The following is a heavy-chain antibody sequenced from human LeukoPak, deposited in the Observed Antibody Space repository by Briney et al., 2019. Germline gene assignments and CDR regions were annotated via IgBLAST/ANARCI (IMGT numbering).Heavy chain of an antibody. V-gene: IGHV4-34*01. CDR2: IRHSGST. CDR1: GGSFNDYY. Sequence: SETLSLTCDVSGGSFNDYYWSWIRQAPGKGLEWIGEIRHSGSTNYNPSLKGRVTVSVDTSKNQFALRLTSVTAADTAVYYFARRGSWTYYYSMDVWGQGTTVTVSS. CDR3: ARRGSWTYYYSMDV. J-gene: IGHJ6*02. D-gene: IGHD6-13*01.